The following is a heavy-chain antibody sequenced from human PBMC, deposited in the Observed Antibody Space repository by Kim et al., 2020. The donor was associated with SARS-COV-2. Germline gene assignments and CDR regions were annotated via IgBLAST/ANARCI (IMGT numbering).Heavy chain of an antibody. CDR1: GYTFTSYG. Sequence: ASVKVSCKASGYTFTSYGISWVRQAPGQGLEWMGWISAYNGNTNYAQKLQGRVTMTTDTSTSTAYMELRSLRSDDTAVYYCAREMSSRITIFGVVISSTPAFDYRGQGTLVTVSS. D-gene: IGHD3-3*01. CDR2: ISAYNGNT. CDR3: AREMSSRITIFGVVISSTPAFDY. J-gene: IGHJ4*02. V-gene: IGHV1-18*01.